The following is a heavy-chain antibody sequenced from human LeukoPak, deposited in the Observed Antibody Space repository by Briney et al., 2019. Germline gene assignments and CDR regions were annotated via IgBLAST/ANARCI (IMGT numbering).Heavy chain of an antibody. CDR2: IYYSGST. CDR1: GGSISSYY. J-gene: IGHJ5*02. D-gene: IGHD1-26*01. CDR3: ARWSTGSYNNWFDP. Sequence: PSETLSLTCTVSGGSISSYYWSWIRQPPGKGLEWIGYIYYSGSTNYNPSLNSRVTISVDTSKNHFSLKLSSVTAADTAVYYCARWSTGSYNNWFDPWGQGNLVTFSS. V-gene: IGHV4-59*01.